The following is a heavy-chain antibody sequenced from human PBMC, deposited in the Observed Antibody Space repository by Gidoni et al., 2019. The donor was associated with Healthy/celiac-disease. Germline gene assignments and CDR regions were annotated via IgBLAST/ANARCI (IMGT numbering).Heavy chain of an antibody. D-gene: IGHD2-2*01. CDR1: GCTFSSYG. Sequence: QVQLVESGGGVVQPGRSLRLSCAASGCTFSSYGMHWVRQASGKGLEWVAVIWYDGSNQYYADSVKGRFTISRDNSKNTLYLQMNGLRAEDTAVYYCARDGDIVVVPAALYYYYYYGMDVWGQGTTVTVSS. CDR2: IWYDGSNQ. V-gene: IGHV3-33*01. CDR3: ARDGDIVVVPAALYYYYYYGMDV. J-gene: IGHJ6*02.